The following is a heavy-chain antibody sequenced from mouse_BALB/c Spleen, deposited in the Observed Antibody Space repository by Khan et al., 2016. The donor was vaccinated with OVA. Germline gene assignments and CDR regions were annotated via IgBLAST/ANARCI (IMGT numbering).Heavy chain of an antibody. Sequence: EVELVESGGGLVQPGGSLRLSCTTSGFTFTDYYMSWVRQPPGKALEWLGFIRNKPNGYTTEYSASVKGRFTISRVNSQSILYLQMNTLRAEDSVTYYCARDLNYEHYWDFDDWGAGTTVTVSA. CDR1: GFTFTDYY. D-gene: IGHD2-4*01. V-gene: IGHV7-3*02. J-gene: IGHJ1*01. CDR3: ARDLNYEHYWDFDD. CDR2: IRNKPNGYTT.